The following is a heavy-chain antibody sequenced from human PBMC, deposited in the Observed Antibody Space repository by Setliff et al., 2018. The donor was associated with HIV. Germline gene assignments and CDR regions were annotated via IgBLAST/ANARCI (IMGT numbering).Heavy chain of an antibody. CDR2: VAPNSGDT. V-gene: IGHV1-2*06. CDR1: GYTFGYNY. D-gene: IGHD1-26*01. Sequence: ASVKVACKTSGYTFGYNYIHWLRQAPGQGLEWMGRVAPNSGDTKYAQKFEGRVTVTRDTSINTVYMEVSSLRADDTAVYYCSRDVGVPGRGNALDYWGQGTQVTVSS. CDR3: SRDVGVPGRGNALDY. J-gene: IGHJ4*02.